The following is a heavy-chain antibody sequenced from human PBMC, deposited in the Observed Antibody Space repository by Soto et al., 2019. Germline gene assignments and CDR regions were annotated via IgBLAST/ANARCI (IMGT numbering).Heavy chain of an antibody. V-gene: IGHV3-53*01. Sequence: PGGSLRLSCAASGFTVSSNYMSWVRQAPGKGLEWVSVIYSGGSTYYADSVKGRFTNSRDNSKNTLFLQMNSLRAEDTAVYYCARIRGATTYYFDYWGQGTLVTVSS. D-gene: IGHD1-1*01. CDR3: ARIRGATTYYFDY. CDR2: IYSGGST. J-gene: IGHJ4*02. CDR1: GFTVSSNY.